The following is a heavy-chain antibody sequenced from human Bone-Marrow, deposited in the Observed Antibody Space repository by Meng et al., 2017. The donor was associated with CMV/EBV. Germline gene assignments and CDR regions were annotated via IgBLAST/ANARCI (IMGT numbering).Heavy chain of an antibody. CDR1: GFTFSSYS. V-gene: IGHV3-48*04. CDR3: ARSRGAGTSCYFDY. D-gene: IGHD2-2*01. J-gene: IGHJ4*02. Sequence: GGSLRLSCAASGFTFSSYSMNWVRQAPGKGLEWVSYISSSSSTIYYADSVKGRFTISRDNAKNSLYLQMNSLRAEDTAAYYCARSRGAGTSCYFDYWGQGTRVTGSS. CDR2: ISSSSSTI.